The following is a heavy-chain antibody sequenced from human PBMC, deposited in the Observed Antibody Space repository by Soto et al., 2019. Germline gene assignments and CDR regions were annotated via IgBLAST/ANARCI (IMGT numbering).Heavy chain of an antibody. V-gene: IGHV4-59*01. Sequence: SETLSLTCTVSGGSISSYYWSWIRQPPGKGLEWIGYIYYSGRTNYNPSLKSRVTISVDTSKNQFSLKLSSVTAADTAVYYCARVYCSGGSCYPVPTGFDYWGQGTLVTVSS. CDR3: ARVYCSGGSCYPVPTGFDY. D-gene: IGHD2-15*01. J-gene: IGHJ4*02. CDR1: GGSISSYY. CDR2: IYYSGRT.